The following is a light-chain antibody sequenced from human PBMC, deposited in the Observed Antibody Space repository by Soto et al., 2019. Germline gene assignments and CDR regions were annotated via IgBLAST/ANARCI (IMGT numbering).Light chain of an antibody. V-gene: IGKV1D-16*01. CDR1: QDINSY. CDR2: GAS. CDR3: QQYNIYPLS. Sequence: DVQMTQSPSSLSASVGDRVTITCRASQDINSYLAWYQQKPGNAPKSLIYGASSLQTGVPSRFSGSESGTDFTLTISNLQPEYSATYYCQQYNIYPLSFGGGTEVEIK. J-gene: IGKJ4*01.